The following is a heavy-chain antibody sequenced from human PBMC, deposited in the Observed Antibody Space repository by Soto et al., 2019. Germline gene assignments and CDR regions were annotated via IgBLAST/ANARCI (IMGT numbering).Heavy chain of an antibody. CDR1: GGSISSYY. V-gene: IGHV4-59*01. Sequence: SETLSLACTVSGGSISSYYWSWIRQPPGKRLEWIGYIYYSGSTNYNPSLKSRVTISVDTSKNQFSLKLSSVTAADTAVYYCARRCRPTFAFWGQGTLVTVSS. CDR2: IYYSGST. J-gene: IGHJ4*02. CDR3: ARRCRPTFAF.